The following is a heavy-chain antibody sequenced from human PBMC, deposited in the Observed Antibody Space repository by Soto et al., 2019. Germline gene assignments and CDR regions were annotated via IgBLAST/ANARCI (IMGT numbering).Heavy chain of an antibody. Sequence: GASVKVSCKASGYTFTGYYMHWVRQAPGQGLEWMGWINPNSGGTNYAQKFQGWVTMTRDTSISTAYMELSRLRSDDTAVYYCARDRFYSSGTNYYYYYGMDVWGQGTTVTVSS. V-gene: IGHV1-2*04. CDR2: INPNSGGT. CDR3: ARDRFYSSGTNYYYYYGMDV. D-gene: IGHD6-19*01. CDR1: GYTFTGYY. J-gene: IGHJ6*02.